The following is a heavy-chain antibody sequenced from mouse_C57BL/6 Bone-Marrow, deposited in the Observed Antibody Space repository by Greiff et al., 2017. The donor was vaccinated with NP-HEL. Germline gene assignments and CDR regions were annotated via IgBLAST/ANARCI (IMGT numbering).Heavy chain of an antibody. CDR1: GYTFTDYN. J-gene: IGHJ2*01. V-gene: IGHV1-22*01. Sequence: EVQLQQSGPELVKPGASVKMSCKASGYTFTDYNMHWVKQSHGKSLEWIGYINPNNGGTSYNQKFKGKATLTVNKSSSTAYMELRSLTSEDSAVYYCARYTTVVGWYFDYWGQGTTLTVSS. D-gene: IGHD1-1*01. CDR3: ARYTTVVGWYFDY. CDR2: INPNNGGT.